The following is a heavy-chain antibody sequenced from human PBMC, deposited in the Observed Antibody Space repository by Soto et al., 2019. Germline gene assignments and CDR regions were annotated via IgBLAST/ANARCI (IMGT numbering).Heavy chain of an antibody. CDR1: GFTFGDYA. J-gene: IGHJ2*01. D-gene: IGHD1-20*01. Sequence: GGSLRLSCTASGFTFGDYAMSWFRQAPGKGLEWVGFIRSKAYGGTTEYAASVKGRFTISRDDSKSIAYLQMNSLKTEDTAVYYCTRDGIGNVSRSYWYFDLWGRGTLVTVSS. CDR2: IRSKAYGGTT. CDR3: TRDGIGNVSRSYWYFDL. V-gene: IGHV3-49*03.